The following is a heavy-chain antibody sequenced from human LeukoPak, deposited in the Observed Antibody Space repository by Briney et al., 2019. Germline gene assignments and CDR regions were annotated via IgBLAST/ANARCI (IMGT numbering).Heavy chain of an antibody. J-gene: IGHJ4*02. CDR1: GGSFSGYY. CDR2: INHSGST. D-gene: IGHD3-10*01. Sequence: SETLSLTCAVYGGSFSGYYWSWIRQPPGKGLEWIGEINHSGSTNYNPSLKSRVTISVDTSKNQFSLKLSSVTAADTAVYYCASQKPKRFPMVRAYYFDYWGQGTLVTVSS. CDR3: ASQKPKRFPMVRAYYFDY. V-gene: IGHV4-34*01.